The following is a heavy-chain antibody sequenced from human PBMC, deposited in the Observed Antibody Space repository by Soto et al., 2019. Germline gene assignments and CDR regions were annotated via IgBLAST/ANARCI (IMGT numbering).Heavy chain of an antibody. V-gene: IGHV4-39*01. CDR2: IYYSGST. CDR1: GGSISSSSYY. D-gene: IGHD4-17*01. CDR3: ARRVADGDYFLLRENWFDP. Sequence: PSETLSLTCTVSGGSISSSSYYWGWIRQPPGKGLEWIGSIYYSGSTYYNPSLKSRVTISVDTSKNQFSLKLSSVTAADTAVYYCARRVADGDYFLLRENWFDPWGQGTLVTVSS. J-gene: IGHJ5*02.